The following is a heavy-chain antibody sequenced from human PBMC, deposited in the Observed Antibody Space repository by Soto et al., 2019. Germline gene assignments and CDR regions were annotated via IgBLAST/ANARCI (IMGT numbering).Heavy chain of an antibody. CDR2: IKSKTDGGTT. CDR3: TTDVAGSGSYYYYYGMDV. Sequence: GGSLRLSCAASGFTFSNAWMNWVRQAPGKGLEWVGRIKSKTDGGTTDYAAPVKGRFTISRDDSKNTLYLQMNSLKTEDTAVYYCTTDVAGSGSYYYYYGMDVWGQGTTVTVSS. J-gene: IGHJ6*02. CDR1: GFTFSNAW. D-gene: IGHD1-26*01. V-gene: IGHV3-15*07.